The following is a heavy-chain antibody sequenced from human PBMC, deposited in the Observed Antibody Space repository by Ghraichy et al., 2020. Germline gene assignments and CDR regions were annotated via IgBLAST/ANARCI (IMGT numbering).Heavy chain of an antibody. J-gene: IGHJ1*01. D-gene: IGHD3-22*01. CDR2: INTNNGYT. Sequence: ASVKVSCKASGYTFTSYGISWVRQVPGQGLEWMGWINTNNGYTNYAQKFRGRATLTTDTSTATAYMELRSLRSDDTAVYYCARDPVRYYYVTSGLFYFEHWGQGTLVTVSS. CDR3: ARDPVRYYYVTSGLFYFEH. CDR1: GYTFTSYG. V-gene: IGHV1-18*04.